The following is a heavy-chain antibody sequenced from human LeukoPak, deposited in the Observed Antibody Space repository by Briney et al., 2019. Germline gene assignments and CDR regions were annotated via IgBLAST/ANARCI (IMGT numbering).Heavy chain of an antibody. D-gene: IGHD3-3*01. CDR2: ISYDGSNK. CDR1: GFTFSSYA. Sequence: PGGPLTLSCAASGFTFSSYAMHWVRQAPSKGLGWVAVISYDGSNKYYADSVKGRFTISRDNSKNSLYLQMISRRAEDTTVYYCARGRRHDPWPPFQHWGQGTLVTVSS. J-gene: IGHJ1*01. CDR3: ARGRRHDPWPPFQH. V-gene: IGHV3-30-3*01.